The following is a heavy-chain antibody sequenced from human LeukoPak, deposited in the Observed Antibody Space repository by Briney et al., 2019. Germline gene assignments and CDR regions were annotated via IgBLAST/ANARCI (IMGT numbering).Heavy chain of an antibody. D-gene: IGHD3-22*01. CDR3: ARDPPTFYDSSGSLDY. CDR1: GYTFTGYY. CDR2: INPNSGGT. J-gene: IGHJ4*02. V-gene: IGHV1-2*02. Sequence: GASVKVSCKASGYTFTGYYMHWVRQAPGQGLEWMGWINPNSGGTNYAQKFQGRVTMTRDTSISTAYMELSRLRSDDTAVYYCARDPPTFYDSSGSLDYWGQGTLVTVSS.